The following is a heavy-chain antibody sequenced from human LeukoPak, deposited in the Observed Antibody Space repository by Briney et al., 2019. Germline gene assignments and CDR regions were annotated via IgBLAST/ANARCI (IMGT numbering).Heavy chain of an antibody. Sequence: SETLSLTCTVSGDSINDYYWSWIRQPPGKGLEWIGFIYISGRTDYNTSLKSRVTISLDTSKNQFSLELHSVTAADTAVYYCARHGRYSSSWYDYWGQGTLVTVSS. J-gene: IGHJ4*02. CDR2: IYISGRT. V-gene: IGHV4-4*09. CDR1: GDSINDYY. D-gene: IGHD6-13*01. CDR3: ARHGRYSSSWYDY.